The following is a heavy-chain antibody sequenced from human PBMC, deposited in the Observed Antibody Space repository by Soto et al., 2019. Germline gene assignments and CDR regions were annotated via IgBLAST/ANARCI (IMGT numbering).Heavy chain of an antibody. Sequence: QVQLVQYGAEVKKPGASVKVSCRASRYTFTSCDINWVRQATGQGIEWMGWMNPNSGNTGYAQKFQGRVTMTRNTSISTAYMELSSLRSEDTAVYYCARERSIAAAGSLGYWGQGTLVTVSS. V-gene: IGHV1-8*01. CDR1: RYTFTSCD. CDR3: ARERSIAAAGSLGY. D-gene: IGHD6-13*01. J-gene: IGHJ4*02. CDR2: MNPNSGNT.